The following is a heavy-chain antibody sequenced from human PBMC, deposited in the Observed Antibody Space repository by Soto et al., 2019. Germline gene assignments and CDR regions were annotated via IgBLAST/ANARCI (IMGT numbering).Heavy chain of an antibody. V-gene: IGHV1-69*01. Sequence: QVQLVQSGAEVKKPGSSVKVSCKVSGGTFSNYAFSWVRQAPGQGLEWMGGIIPLLGTPRYTQRFQGRVTITADESTNTAYMEMSSLRFEDTAVYFCARGQYDDFVAHFEFWGQGTLVSVSS. CDR2: IIPLLGTP. CDR3: ARGQYDDFVAHFEF. CDR1: GGTFSNYA. D-gene: IGHD4-17*01. J-gene: IGHJ4*02.